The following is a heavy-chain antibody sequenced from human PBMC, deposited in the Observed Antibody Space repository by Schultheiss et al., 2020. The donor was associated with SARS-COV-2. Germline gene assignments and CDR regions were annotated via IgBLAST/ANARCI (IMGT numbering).Heavy chain of an antibody. CDR1: GFTFSNSD. D-gene: IGHD5-12*01. CDR3: ARDEYVSRYSGYDFYYYYGMDV. Sequence: GGSLRLSCAASGFTFSNSDMNWVHQAPGKGLEWVSAISGSGGSTYYADSVKGRFTISRDNSKNTLYLQMNSLRAEDTAVYYCARDEYVSRYSGYDFYYYYGMDVWGQGTTVTLSS. V-gene: IGHV3-23*01. J-gene: IGHJ6*02. CDR2: ISGSGGST.